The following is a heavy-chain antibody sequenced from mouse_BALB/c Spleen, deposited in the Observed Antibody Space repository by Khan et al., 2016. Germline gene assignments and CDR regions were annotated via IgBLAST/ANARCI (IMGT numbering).Heavy chain of an antibody. CDR3: ARNYGSSHCYFDV. CDR2: INPGSGGT. Sequence: QVQLQQSGAELVRPGTSVKVSCKASGYAFTNYLIEWVKQRPGQGLEWIGVINPGSGGTNYNEKFKGKATLTADKSSSTAYMQLSSLTSDDSAVYFCARNYGSSHCYFDVWGAGTTVTVSS. D-gene: IGHD1-1*01. J-gene: IGHJ1*01. V-gene: IGHV1-54*01. CDR1: GYAFTNYL.